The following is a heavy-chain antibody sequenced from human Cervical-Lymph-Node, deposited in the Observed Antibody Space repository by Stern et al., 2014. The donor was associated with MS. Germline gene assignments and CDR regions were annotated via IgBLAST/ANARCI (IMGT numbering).Heavy chain of an antibody. Sequence: MQLVESGAEVKKPGSSVKVSCKASGGTFSSYAISWGRQAPGQGLEWMGGIIPIFGTANYAQKFQGRVTITADESTSTAYMELSSLRSEDTAVYYCARDHCSGGSCYEYFQHWGQGTLVTVSS. CDR1: GGTFSSYA. CDR3: ARDHCSGGSCYEYFQH. D-gene: IGHD2-15*01. CDR2: IIPIFGTA. J-gene: IGHJ1*01. V-gene: IGHV1-69*01.